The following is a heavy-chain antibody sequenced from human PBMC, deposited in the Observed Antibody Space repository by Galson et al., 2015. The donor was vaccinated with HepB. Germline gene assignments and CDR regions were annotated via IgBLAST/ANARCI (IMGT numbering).Heavy chain of an antibody. Sequence: SETLSLTCTVSGGSMSSYYWSWIRQPPGKGVEWIGYIYYSGNTNYNPSLKSRVTISVDTSKNQFSLKLSSVTAADTAVYYCARDSHDYYDSSGTDYWGQGTLVTVSS. D-gene: IGHD3-22*01. CDR2: IYYSGNT. CDR1: GGSMSSYY. CDR3: ARDSHDYYDSSGTDY. J-gene: IGHJ4*02. V-gene: IGHV4-59*12.